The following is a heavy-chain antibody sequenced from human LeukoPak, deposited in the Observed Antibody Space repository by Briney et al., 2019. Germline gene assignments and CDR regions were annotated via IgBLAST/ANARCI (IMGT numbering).Heavy chain of an antibody. J-gene: IGHJ4*02. CDR1: GYTFTIYY. V-gene: IGHV1-46*01. Sequence: ASVKVSFKASGYTFTIYYMHWVRQAPGQGLEWMGLIYPSSGSTSYAQKFHGRATMTRHTSTSTVYMELSRLRSEDTAVYYCAREGVRGVIIKGFDYWGQGTLVTVSS. CDR2: IYPSSGST. D-gene: IGHD3-10*01. CDR3: AREGVRGVIIKGFDY.